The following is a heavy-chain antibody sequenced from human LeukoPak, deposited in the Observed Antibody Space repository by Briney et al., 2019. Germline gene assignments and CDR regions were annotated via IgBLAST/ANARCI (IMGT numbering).Heavy chain of an antibody. CDR2: ISSSGSTI. CDR3: ARVVSEDCGGDCYIYYYYGMDV. D-gene: IGHD2-21*02. CDR1: GFTFSSYG. V-gene: IGHV3-48*04. J-gene: IGHJ6*02. Sequence: GGSLRLSCAASGFTFSSYGMHWVRQAPGKGLEWVSYISSSGSTIYYADSVKGRFTISRDNAKNSLYLQMNSLRAEDTAVYYCARVVSEDCGGDCYIYYYYGMDVWGQGTTVTVSS.